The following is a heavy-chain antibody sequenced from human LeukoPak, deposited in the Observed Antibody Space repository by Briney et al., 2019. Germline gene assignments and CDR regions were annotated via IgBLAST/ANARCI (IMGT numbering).Heavy chain of an antibody. J-gene: IGHJ4*02. D-gene: IGHD3-3*01. CDR2: ISGSGGST. Sequence: PGGSLRLSCAASGVTFTNDAISWVRQAPGKGLEWVSAISGSGGSTYYADSVKDRFTMSRDNSKNTLFLQMNSLRAEDTAVYYCARGAFGGLDYWGQGTLVTVSS. CDR3: ARGAFGGLDY. V-gene: IGHV3-23*01. CDR1: GVTFTNDA.